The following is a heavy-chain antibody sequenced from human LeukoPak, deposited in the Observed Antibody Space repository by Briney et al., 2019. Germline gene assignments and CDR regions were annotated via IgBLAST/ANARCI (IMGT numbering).Heavy chain of an antibody. CDR3: ARGGDGNYYGRTKAFDI. V-gene: IGHV3-53*04. D-gene: IGHD1-26*01. Sequence: PGGSLRLSCAASGFTFSSYWMHWVRQAPGKGLEWVSVIYSGGATFYADSVKGRFTFSRHNSKNTLYLQMNSLRAEDTAVYYCARGGDGNYYGRTKAFDIWGQGTMVTVSS. CDR2: IYSGGAT. CDR1: GFTFSSYW. J-gene: IGHJ3*02.